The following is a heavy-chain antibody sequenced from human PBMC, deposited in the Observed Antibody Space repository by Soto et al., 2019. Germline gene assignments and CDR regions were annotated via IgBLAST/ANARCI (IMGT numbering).Heavy chain of an antibody. CDR2: ISGSGGST. J-gene: IGHJ6*02. CDR3: AKGLGYSSGWYPNGYYYGMDV. V-gene: IGHV3-23*01. CDR1: GFTFSSYA. D-gene: IGHD6-19*01. Sequence: GGSLRLSCAASGFTFSSYAMSWVRQAPGKGLEWVSAISGSGGSTYYADSVKGRFTISRDNSKNTLYLQMNSLRAEDTAVYYCAKGLGYSSGWYPNGYYYGMDVWGQGTTVTVSS.